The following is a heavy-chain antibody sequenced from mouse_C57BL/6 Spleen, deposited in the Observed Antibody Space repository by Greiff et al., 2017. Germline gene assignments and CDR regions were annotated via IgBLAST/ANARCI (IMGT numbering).Heavy chain of an antibody. V-gene: IGHV3-1*01. CDR1: GYSITSGYD. CDR2: ISYSGST. J-gene: IGHJ4*01. Sequence: EVQVVESGPGMVKPSQSLSLTCTVTGYSITSGYDWHWIRHFPGNKLEWMGYISYSGSTNYNPSLKSRISITHDTSKNQFLLKLNSVTTDDTATYYCARWGYYAMDYWGQGTSVTVSS. CDR3: ARWGYYAMDY.